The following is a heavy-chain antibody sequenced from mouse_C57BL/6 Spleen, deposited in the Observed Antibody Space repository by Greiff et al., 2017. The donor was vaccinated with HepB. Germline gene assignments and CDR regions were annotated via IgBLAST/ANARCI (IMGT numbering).Heavy chain of an antibody. CDR2: ISSGGSYT. CDR3: ARQGYYGSSYVGYFDV. V-gene: IGHV5-6*02. Sequence: DVKLVESGGDLVKPGGSLKLSCAASGFTFSSYGMSWVRQTPDKRLEWVATISSGGSYTYYPDSVKGRFTISRDNAKNTLYLQMSSLKSEDTAMYYCARQGYYGSSYVGYFDVWGTGTTVTVSS. D-gene: IGHD1-1*01. CDR1: GFTFSSYG. J-gene: IGHJ1*03.